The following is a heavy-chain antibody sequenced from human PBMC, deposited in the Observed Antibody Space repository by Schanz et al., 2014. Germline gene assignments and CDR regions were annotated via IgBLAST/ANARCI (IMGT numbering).Heavy chain of an antibody. J-gene: IGHJ4*02. CDR2: ISGSGGST. D-gene: IGHD2-2*01. Sequence: QVQLVESGGGVVQPGRSLRLSCAASGFIFSSYGLHWVRQAPGKGLEWVSAISGSGGSTYYADSVKGRFTISRDNSKNTLYLHMNTLRSEDTAVYYCAKDSTHIDIVLVPTAIDYWGQGTLVTVSS. CDR3: AKDSTHIDIVLVPTAIDY. CDR1: GFIFSSYG. V-gene: IGHV3-NL1*01.